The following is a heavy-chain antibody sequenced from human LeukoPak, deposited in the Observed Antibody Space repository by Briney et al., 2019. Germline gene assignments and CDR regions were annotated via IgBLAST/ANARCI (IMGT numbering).Heavy chain of an antibody. CDR2: ISAYNGNT. V-gene: IGHV1-18*01. CDR1: GYTFTSYG. CDR3: ARDGGEYYYDSSGYYNY. Sequence: ASVKVSCKASGYTFTSYGISWVRQAPGQGLEWMGWISAYNGNTNYAQKLQGRVTMTTDTSTSTAYMELRSLRSDDTAVYYCARDGGEYYYDSSGYYNYWGQGTLVTVPS. J-gene: IGHJ4*02. D-gene: IGHD3-22*01.